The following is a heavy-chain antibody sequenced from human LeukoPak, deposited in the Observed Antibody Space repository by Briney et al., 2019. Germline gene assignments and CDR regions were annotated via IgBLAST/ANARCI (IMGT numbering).Heavy chain of an antibody. Sequence: SEXLSLTCTVSGGSISSGDYYWRWIRQPPGTGLEWIGYIYYSGSTYYNPSLKSRVTISVDTSKNQFSLKLSSVTAADTAVYYCARGKYDIWSGYAYYFDYWGQGTLVTVSS. J-gene: IGHJ4*02. CDR2: IYYSGST. CDR1: GGSISSGDYY. CDR3: ARGKYDIWSGYAYYFDY. D-gene: IGHD3-3*01. V-gene: IGHV4-30-4*08.